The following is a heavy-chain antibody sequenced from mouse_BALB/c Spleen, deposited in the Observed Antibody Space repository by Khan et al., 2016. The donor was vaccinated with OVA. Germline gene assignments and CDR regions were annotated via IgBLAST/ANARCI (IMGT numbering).Heavy chain of an antibody. V-gene: IGHV1S29*02. J-gene: IGHJ3*01. D-gene: IGHD1-2*01. CDR1: GYTFTDYN. CDR3: ARSGYGSFGY. Sequence: VQLKESGPELVKPGASVKISCKASGYTFTDYNMDWVRQSQGESLEWIGYIFPNTGGTGYNQKFKTKATLTVDSSSSTAYMELRSLTSEDSAVXFCARSGYGSFGYWGQGTLVTVSA. CDR2: IFPNTGGT.